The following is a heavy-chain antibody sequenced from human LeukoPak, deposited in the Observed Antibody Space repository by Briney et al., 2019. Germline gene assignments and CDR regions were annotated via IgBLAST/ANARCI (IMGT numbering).Heavy chain of an antibody. D-gene: IGHD3-16*02. CDR2: IYSGGST. CDR1: GFTVSSNY. J-gene: IGHJ3*02. V-gene: IGHV3-53*01. Sequence: GGSLRLSCAASGFTVSSNYMSWVRQAPGKGLEWVSVIYSGGSTYYADSVKGRFTISRDNSKNTLYLQMNSLRAEDTAVYYCARDLPSYDYVWGSYRHDAFDIWGQGTMVTVSS. CDR3: ARDLPSYDYVWGSYRHDAFDI.